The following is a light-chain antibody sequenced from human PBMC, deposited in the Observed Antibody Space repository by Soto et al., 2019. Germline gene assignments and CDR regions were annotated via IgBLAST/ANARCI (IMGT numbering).Light chain of an antibody. CDR3: SSYTRSSTPFV. Sequence: QSALTQPASVSGSPGQSITISCTGTSSDVGGYNYVSWYQQHPGKAPKLMIYDVSNRPSGVSNRFSGSKSGNTASLTISGLQAEDEADYYCSSYTRSSTPFVFGTGPQLPVL. CDR1: SSDVGGYNY. CDR2: DVS. V-gene: IGLV2-14*01. J-gene: IGLJ7*01.